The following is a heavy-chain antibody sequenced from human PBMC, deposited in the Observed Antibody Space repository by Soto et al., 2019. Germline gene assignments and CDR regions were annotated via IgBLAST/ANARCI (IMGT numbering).Heavy chain of an antibody. J-gene: IGHJ4*02. Sequence: SDTLSLTCPFSDFSIRSAYCYWSRIPQPAGKGLEWIGHIYTSGSNNYNPSLKSRVTMSVDTSKNQFSLKLSSVTAADTAVYYCARVATTVTYFGYWGQGTLVNVSS. CDR2: IYTSGSN. CDR3: ARVATTVTYFGY. V-gene: IGHV4-61*09. D-gene: IGHD4-4*01. CDR1: DFSIRSAYCY.